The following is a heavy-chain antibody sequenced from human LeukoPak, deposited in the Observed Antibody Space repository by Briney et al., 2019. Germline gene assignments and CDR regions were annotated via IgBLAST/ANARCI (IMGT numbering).Heavy chain of an antibody. D-gene: IGHD3-22*01. CDR2: VYYSGST. CDR1: GGSISTFY. J-gene: IGHJ4*02. CDR3: ARVDYDSSGYFHY. Sequence: SETLSLTCTVSGGSISTFYWSWLRQPPGKQLEWIGYVYYSGSTNYNPSFKTRVTISVDTSKNQFSLKLSSVTPADTAVYYCARVDYDSSGYFHYWGQGTLVTVSS. V-gene: IGHV4-59*01.